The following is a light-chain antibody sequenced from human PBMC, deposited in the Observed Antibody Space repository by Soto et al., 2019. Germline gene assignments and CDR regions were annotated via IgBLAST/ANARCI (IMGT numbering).Light chain of an antibody. CDR2: GAS. V-gene: IGKV3-15*01. CDR1: QSVSSN. Sequence: EIVMTQSPATLSVSPGERATLSCRASQSVSSNLAWYQQKPGQAPRFLIYGASTRATGIPARFSGSGSGTEFTLTISSLQSEDFVVYYCQQYNNWPPLTFGPGTKVDIK. CDR3: QQYNNWPPLT. J-gene: IGKJ3*01.